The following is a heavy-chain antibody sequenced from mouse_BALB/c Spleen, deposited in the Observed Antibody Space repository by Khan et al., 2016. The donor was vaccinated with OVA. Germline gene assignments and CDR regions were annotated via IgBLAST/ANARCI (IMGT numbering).Heavy chain of an antibody. J-gene: IGHJ3*01. D-gene: IGHD2-12*01. V-gene: IGHV2-2*01. CDR3: ARNSYRYDFTY. Sequence: VQLKQSGPGLVQPSQNLSITCTVSGFSLTTYGIHWVRQSPGKGLEWLGVIWSGGTTDYNAPFISRLSFTKDNSKSQVFFKMNSLQADDTAIYYCARNSYRYDFTYWGQGTLVTVSA. CDR1: GFSLTTYG. CDR2: IWSGGTT.